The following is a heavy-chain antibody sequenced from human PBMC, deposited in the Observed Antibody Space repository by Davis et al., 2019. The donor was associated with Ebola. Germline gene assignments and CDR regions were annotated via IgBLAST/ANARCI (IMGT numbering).Heavy chain of an antibody. V-gene: IGHV3-23*01. CDR1: GFTFSSYA. CDR3: AKGTMVREGWFDP. J-gene: IGHJ5*02. Sequence: GGSLRLSCAASGFTFSSYAMRWVRLAPGKGLEWVSAICGSGGSTYYADSVMGRFTISRDNSKNTLYLQMNSLRAEDTAVYYCAKGTMVREGWFDPWGQGTLVTVSS. D-gene: IGHD3-10*01. CDR2: ICGSGGST.